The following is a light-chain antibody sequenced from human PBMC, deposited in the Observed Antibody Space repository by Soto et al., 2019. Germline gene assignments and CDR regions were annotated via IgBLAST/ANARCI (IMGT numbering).Light chain of an antibody. CDR1: SSDIGGYNY. V-gene: IGLV2-14*01. CDR2: EVS. CDR3: SSYTSSSTLYVV. Sequence: QSVLTQPASVSGSRGQSITISCTGTSSDIGGYNYVSWYQQHPGKAPKLMIYEVSNRPSGVSNRFSGSKSGNTASLTISGLQAEDEADYYCSSYTSSSTLYVVFGGGTQLTVL. J-gene: IGLJ2*01.